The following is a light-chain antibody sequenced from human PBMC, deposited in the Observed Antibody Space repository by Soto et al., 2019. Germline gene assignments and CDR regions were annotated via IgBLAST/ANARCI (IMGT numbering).Light chain of an antibody. Sequence: QSALTQPASVSGSPGQSITFSCTGTSSDIGVYNYVSWYQQHPGKAPKLIIYEVTDRPSGVSNRFSGSKSGNTASLTISGLQAEDEAEYYCSSYTNINTRACVFGTGTKLTVL. J-gene: IGLJ1*01. V-gene: IGLV2-14*01. CDR3: SSYTNINTRACV. CDR1: SSDIGVYNY. CDR2: EVT.